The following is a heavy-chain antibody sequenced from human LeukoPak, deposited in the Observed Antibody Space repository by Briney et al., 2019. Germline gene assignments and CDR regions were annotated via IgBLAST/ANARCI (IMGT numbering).Heavy chain of an antibody. CDR1: GGSISSSSYY. CDR3: ARPSGGADAFDI. D-gene: IGHD3-10*01. CDR2: IYYSGST. J-gene: IGHJ3*02. V-gene: IGHV4-39*07. Sequence: SETLSLTCTVSGGSISSSSYYWGWIRQPPGKGLEWIGSIYYSGSTYYNPSLKSRVTISVDTSKNQFSLKLSSVTAADTAVYYCARPSGGADAFDIWGQGTMVTVSS.